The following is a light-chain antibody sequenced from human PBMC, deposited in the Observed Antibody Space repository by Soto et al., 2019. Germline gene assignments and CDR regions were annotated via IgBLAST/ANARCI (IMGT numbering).Light chain of an antibody. CDR1: QSAGTN. CDR3: QQYNNWPVT. J-gene: IGKJ1*01. Sequence: ERVMTQSPATLTVSPGARSTLSCRASQSAGTNLAWYQQKPGQAPRLLIHGAFTRATGIPARSSGSGYGTEFNLTISSLQSEDFAVYYCQQYNNWPVTFGQGTKVDI. CDR2: GAF. V-gene: IGKV3-15*01.